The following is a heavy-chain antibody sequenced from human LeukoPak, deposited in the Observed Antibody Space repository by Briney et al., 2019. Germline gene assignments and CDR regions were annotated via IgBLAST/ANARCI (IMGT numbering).Heavy chain of an antibody. V-gene: IGHV4-4*02. J-gene: IGHJ5*02. CDR2: IYHSGST. D-gene: IGHD3-3*01. Sequence: SSETLSLTCAVSGGSISSSNWWSWVRQPPGKGLEWIGEIYHSGSTNYNPSLKSRVTISVDKSKNQFSLKLSSVTAADTAVYYCARELDFWSGSSPWGQGTLVTVSS. CDR1: GGSISSSNW. CDR3: ARELDFWSGSSP.